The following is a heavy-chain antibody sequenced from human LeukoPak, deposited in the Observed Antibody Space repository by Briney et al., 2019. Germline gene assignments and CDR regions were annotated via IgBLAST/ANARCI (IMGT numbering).Heavy chain of an antibody. CDR2: IKSDGSST. V-gene: IGHV3-74*01. J-gene: IGHJ4*02. CDR3: VRDNRSYNFDY. Sequence: PGGSLRLSCAASGFTFSRYWMHWVRQAPGKGLVWVSCIKSDGSSTSTADSAKGRFTISRDNAKNTVYLQMNSLRAEDTAVYYCVRDNRSYNFDYWGQGIQVTVSP. CDR1: GFTFSRYW. D-gene: IGHD1-26*01.